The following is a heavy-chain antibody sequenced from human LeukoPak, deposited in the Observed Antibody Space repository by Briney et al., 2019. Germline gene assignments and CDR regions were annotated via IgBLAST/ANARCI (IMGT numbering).Heavy chain of an antibody. CDR3: ARGATDWYFDL. V-gene: IGHV4-59*11. Sequence: SETLSLTCTVSGGSISSHYWSWIRQPPGKGLEWIGYIYYSGSTNYNPSLKSRVTISVDTPKNQFSLKLSSVTAADTAVYYCARGATDWYFDLWGRGTLVTVSS. J-gene: IGHJ2*01. CDR1: GGSISSHY. D-gene: IGHD5-12*01. CDR2: IYYSGST.